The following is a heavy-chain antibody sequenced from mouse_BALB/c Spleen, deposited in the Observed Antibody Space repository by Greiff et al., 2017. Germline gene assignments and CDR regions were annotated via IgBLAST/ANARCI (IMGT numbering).Heavy chain of an antibody. D-gene: IGHD4-1*01. CDR3: ARDNWDYYAMDY. CDR1: GFTFSDYY. CDR2: ISDGGSYT. J-gene: IGHJ4*01. V-gene: IGHV5-4*02. Sequence: EVKVVESGGGLVKPGGSLKLSCAASGFTFSDYYMYWVRQTPEKRLEWVATISDGGSYTYYPDSVKGRFTISRDNAKNNLYLQMSSLKSEDTAMYYCARDNWDYYAMDYWGQGTSVTVSS.